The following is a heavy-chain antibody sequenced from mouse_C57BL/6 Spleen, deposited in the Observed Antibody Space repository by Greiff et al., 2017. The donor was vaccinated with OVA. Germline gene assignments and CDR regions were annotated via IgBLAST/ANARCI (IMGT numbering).Heavy chain of an antibody. CDR2: IWGVGST. CDR3: AVYDYGGYYAMDY. V-gene: IGHV2-6*01. J-gene: IGHJ4*01. D-gene: IGHD2-4*01. Sequence: VQLKESGPGLVAPSQSLSITCTVSGFSLTSYGVDWVRQSPGKGLEWLGVIWGVGSTNYNSALKSRLSISKDNSKSQVFLKMNSLQTDDTAMYYCAVYDYGGYYAMDYWGQGTSVTVSS. CDR1: GFSLTSYG.